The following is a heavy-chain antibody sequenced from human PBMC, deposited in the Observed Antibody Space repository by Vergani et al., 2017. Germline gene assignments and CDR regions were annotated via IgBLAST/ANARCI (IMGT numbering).Heavy chain of an antibody. D-gene: IGHD6-19*01. CDR1: GFTFGYYA. CDR3: AKDGSGWA. J-gene: IGHJ5*02. CDR2: ISFDGNKK. V-gene: IGHV3-30*04. Sequence: VQLVESGGDLVQPGRSLRLSCTASGFTFGYYAMDWFRQAPGQGLEWVATISFDGNKKDYTEAVRGRFTISRDNAKNSLYLQMNSLRAEDTALYYCAKDGSGWAWGQGTLVTVSS.